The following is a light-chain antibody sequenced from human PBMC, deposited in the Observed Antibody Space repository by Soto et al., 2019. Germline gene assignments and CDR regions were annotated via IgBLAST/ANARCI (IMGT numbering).Light chain of an antibody. Sequence: DIQMTQSPSSLSASVGDRVTITCQASQDIRNFLNWYQQKPGKAPKLLISDASSLEAGVPQRFSGSGFGTDFTLAISSLQAEDFATYFCQQHFNLSPTFGPRTRLENK. CDR1: QDIRNF. J-gene: IGKJ5*01. CDR2: DAS. V-gene: IGKV1-33*01. CDR3: QQHFNLSPT.